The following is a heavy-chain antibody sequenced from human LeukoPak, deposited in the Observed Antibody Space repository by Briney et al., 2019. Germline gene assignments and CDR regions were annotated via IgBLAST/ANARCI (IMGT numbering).Heavy chain of an antibody. V-gene: IGHV4-38-2*01. CDR2: IYHRGNA. D-gene: IGHD2-2*01. CDR3: ARLYTVYCSSTSCPPDY. J-gene: IGHJ4*02. CDR1: GYSISSGYH. Sequence: SETLSLTCAVSGYSISSGYHWGWIRQPPGKGPELIGSIYHRGNAYYNPSLKSRVTISLDTSKNQFSLKLSSVTAADTAVYYCARLYTVYCSSTSCPPDYWGQGTLVTVSS.